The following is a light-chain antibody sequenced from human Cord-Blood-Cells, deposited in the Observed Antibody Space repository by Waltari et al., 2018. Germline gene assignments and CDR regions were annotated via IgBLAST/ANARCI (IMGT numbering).Light chain of an antibody. CDR1: SSDVGGYNY. V-gene: IGLV2-8*01. J-gene: IGLJ2*01. CDR3: SSYAGSNNLGV. CDR2: AVS. Sequence: QSALTQPPSASGSPGQSVTISCTGTSSDVGGYNYVSRYQQHPGKAPKLMIYAVSKRPSGVPDRFSGSKSGNTASLTVSGLQAEDEADYYCSSYAGSNNLGVFGGGTKLTVL.